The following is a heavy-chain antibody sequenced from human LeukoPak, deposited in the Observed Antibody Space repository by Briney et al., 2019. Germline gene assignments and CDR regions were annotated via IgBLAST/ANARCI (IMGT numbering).Heavy chain of an antibody. CDR2: IYSGGST. V-gene: IGHV3-53*01. CDR1: GFTVSSSY. D-gene: IGHD5-18*01. J-gene: IGHJ4*02. Sequence: GGSLRLSCAASGFTVSSSYMSWVRQAPGKGLEWVSLIYSGGSTYYSASVKGRFTISRDNSNNTLYLQMNSLRPEDTAVYYCAKGYNYAYGYWGQGTLVTVSS. CDR3: AKGYNYAYGY.